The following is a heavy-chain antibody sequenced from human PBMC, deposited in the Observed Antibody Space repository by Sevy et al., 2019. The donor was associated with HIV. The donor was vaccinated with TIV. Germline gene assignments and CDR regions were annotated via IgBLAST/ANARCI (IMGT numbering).Heavy chain of an antibody. J-gene: IGHJ5*02. D-gene: IGHD3-22*01. Sequence: GGSLRLSCAASGFNFSPYAMHWVRQGPGKGLEWVATISSDGSTRSYVDSVKGRFSNSSDNSKNTHYLQMNNLTPEDTAVFYCAKEGYYYDSRSSDWFDPWGQGTLVTVSS. CDR1: GFNFSPYA. V-gene: IGHV3-30*18. CDR2: ISSDGSTR. CDR3: AKEGYYYDSRSSDWFDP.